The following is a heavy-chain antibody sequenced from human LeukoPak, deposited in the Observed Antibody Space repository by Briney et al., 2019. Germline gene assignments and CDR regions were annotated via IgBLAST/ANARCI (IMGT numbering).Heavy chain of an antibody. V-gene: IGHV4-39*01. CDR1: GGSISSSDYY. D-gene: IGHD5-12*01. CDR2: IYYSGST. CDR3: ARHPEGYSGMDWFDP. Sequence: SETLSLTCTVSGGSISSSDYYWGWIRQPPGKGLEWIGGIYYSGSTYYNPSLKSRVTISIDTSKNQFSLKLSSVTAADTAVYYCARHPEGYSGMDWFDPWGRGTLVTVSS. J-gene: IGHJ5*02.